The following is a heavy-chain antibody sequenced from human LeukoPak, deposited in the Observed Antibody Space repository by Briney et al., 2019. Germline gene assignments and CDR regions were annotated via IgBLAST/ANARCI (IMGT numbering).Heavy chain of an antibody. D-gene: IGHD3-10*01. CDR2: IYYSGST. CDR1: GGAISSYY. CDR3: ARFNYYGSGSYFDY. J-gene: IGHJ4*02. Sequence: SETLSLTGTVSGGAISSYYWSWSRQPPGKGRGGMGYIYYSGSTNYNPSLTSRVTISVDTSKNQFSLKLSSVTAADTAVYYCARFNYYGSGSYFDYWGQGTLVTVSS. V-gene: IGHV4-59*01.